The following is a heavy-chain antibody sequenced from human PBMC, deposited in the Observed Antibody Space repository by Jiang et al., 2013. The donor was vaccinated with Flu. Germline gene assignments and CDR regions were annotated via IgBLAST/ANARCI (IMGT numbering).Heavy chain of an antibody. CDR1: GYSFTTYW. CDR3: ARRGASSYFDF. Sequence: KISCKGSGYSFTTYWIGWVRQMPGKAWSGWGSSILVTLVPDTARPSQGQVTISADKSISTAYLQWSSLKASDTALYYCARRGASSYFDFWGQGTLVTVSS. V-gene: IGHV5-51*01. J-gene: IGHJ4*02. CDR2: SILVTLVP. D-gene: IGHD4/OR15-4a*01.